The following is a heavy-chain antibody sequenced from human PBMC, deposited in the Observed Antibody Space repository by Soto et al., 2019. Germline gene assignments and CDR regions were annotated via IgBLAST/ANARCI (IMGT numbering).Heavy chain of an antibody. V-gene: IGHV3-53*01. J-gene: IGHJ4*02. D-gene: IGHD2-21*01. CDR2: IYSAGST. CDR3: ARAREPENSTAIFFDI. CDR1: GLTVRSSY. Sequence: PVGSRRFACAASGLTVRSSYMSWVRQAPGKGVQGVSVIYSAGSTYYANSVKGRFTISRDISTNVVYLQMSSLTDEDAAVYYCARAREPENSTAIFFDIWGQGA.